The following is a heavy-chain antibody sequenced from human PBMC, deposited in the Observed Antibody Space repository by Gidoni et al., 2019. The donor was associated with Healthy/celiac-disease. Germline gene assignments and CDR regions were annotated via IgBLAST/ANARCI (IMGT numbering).Heavy chain of an antibody. Sequence: QLQLQESGPGLVKPAEPLSLTCTVSGGSISSSSYYWGWIRQPPGKGLEWIGSIYYSGSTYYNPSLKSRVTISVDTSKNQFTLKLSSVTAADTAVYYCARGRDVQLWLLWGQGTLVTVSS. CDR2: IYYSGST. J-gene: IGHJ4*02. CDR1: GGSISSSSYY. V-gene: IGHV4-39*01. D-gene: IGHD5-18*01. CDR3: ARGRDVQLWLL.